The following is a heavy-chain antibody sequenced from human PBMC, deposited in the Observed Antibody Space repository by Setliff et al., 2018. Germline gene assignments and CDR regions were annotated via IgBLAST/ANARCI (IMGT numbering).Heavy chain of an antibody. V-gene: IGHV4-59*11. CDR1: GGPISSHY. Sequence: SETLSLTCTVSGGPISSHYWSWIRQPPGKGLEWIGSIYYSGSTNYSPSLKSRLTITKDTSKNQVVLTMTNMDPVDTATYFCARDSTLYSGYYGMNVWGQGTTVTVSS. D-gene: IGHD3-22*01. CDR2: IYYSGST. J-gene: IGHJ6*02. CDR3: ARDSTLYSGYYGMNV.